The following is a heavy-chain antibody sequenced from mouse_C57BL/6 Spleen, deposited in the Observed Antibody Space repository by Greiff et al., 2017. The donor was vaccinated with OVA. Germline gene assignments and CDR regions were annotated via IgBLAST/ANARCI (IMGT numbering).Heavy chain of an antibody. Sequence: QVQLQQPGAELVKPGASVKLSCKASGYTFTSYWMHWVQQRPGQGLEWIGMIHPNSGSTNYNEKFKSKATLTVDKSSSTAYMQLSSLTSEDSAVYYGARHYYGSSPNWYFDVWGTGTTVTVSS. CDR1: GYTFTSYW. D-gene: IGHD1-1*01. J-gene: IGHJ1*03. CDR2: IHPNSGST. CDR3: ARHYYGSSPNWYFDV. V-gene: IGHV1-64*01.